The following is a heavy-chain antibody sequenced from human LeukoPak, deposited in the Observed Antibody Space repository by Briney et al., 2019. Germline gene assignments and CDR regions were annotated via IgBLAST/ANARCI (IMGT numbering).Heavy chain of an antibody. CDR1: GGSISSSSYY. D-gene: IGHD3-22*01. J-gene: IGHJ4*02. CDR3: ARVVTYYYDSSGQNGYDY. CDR2: INHSGST. V-gene: IGHV4-39*07. Sequence: SETLSLTCTVSGGSISSSSYYWGWIRQPPGKGLEWIGEINHSGSTNYNPSLKSRVTISVDTSKNQFSLKLSSVTAADTAVYYCARVVTYYYDSSGQNGYDYWGQGTLVTVSS.